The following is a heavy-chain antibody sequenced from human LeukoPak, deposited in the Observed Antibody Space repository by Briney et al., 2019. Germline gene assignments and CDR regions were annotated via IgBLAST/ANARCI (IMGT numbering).Heavy chain of an antibody. D-gene: IGHD2-15*01. V-gene: IGHV4-59*01. J-gene: IGHJ5*02. CDR1: GGSISSYY. CDR2: IYYSGST. Sequence: SETLSLTCTVSGGSISSYYWSWIRQPPGKGLEWIGYIYYSGSTNYNPSLKSRVTISVDTSKNQFSLKLSSVTAADTAVYYCARVVVAATRGSEVLGFDPWGQGTLVTVSS. CDR3: ARVVVAATRGSEVLGFDP.